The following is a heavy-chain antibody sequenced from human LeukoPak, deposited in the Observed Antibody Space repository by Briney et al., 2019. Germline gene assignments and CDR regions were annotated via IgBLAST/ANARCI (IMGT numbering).Heavy chain of an antibody. CDR3: AKGGVFQYFGNS. V-gene: IGHV3-66*01. Sequence: GGSLRLSCAASGFTVSSNYMSWVRQAPGKGLEWVSVIYSGGSTYYADSVKGRFNISRDISKNKVYLQMNSLRAEDTAVYYCAKGGVFQYFGNSWGQGTLVTVSS. CDR2: IYSGGST. J-gene: IGHJ4*02. D-gene: IGHD3-9*01. CDR1: GFTVSSNY.